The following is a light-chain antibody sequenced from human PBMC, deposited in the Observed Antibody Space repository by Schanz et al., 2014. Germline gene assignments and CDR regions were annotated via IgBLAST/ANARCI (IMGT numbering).Light chain of an antibody. CDR2: DVT. V-gene: IGLV2-14*01. CDR1: TSDVGGYNY. J-gene: IGLJ3*02. Sequence: QSALTQPASVSGSPGQSITISCTGTTSDVGGYNYVSWYQQHPGKAPKLMIYDVTQRPSGVSNRFSGSKSGNTASLTISGLQAEDEADYYCCSYAGSSTPWVFVGGTKLTVL. CDR3: CSYAGSSTPWV.